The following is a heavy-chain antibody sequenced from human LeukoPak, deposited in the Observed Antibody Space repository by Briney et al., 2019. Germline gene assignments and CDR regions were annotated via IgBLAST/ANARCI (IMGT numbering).Heavy chain of an antibody. CDR2: IWYDGSNK. Sequence: SGRSLRLSCAASGFIFSSYGMHWVRQAPGKGLEWVAVIWYDGSNKYYADSVKGRFTISRDNSTNTLYVQMNSLRVEDTAVYYCARDREMYYYYGMDVWGQGTTVTVSS. J-gene: IGHJ6*02. D-gene: IGHD5-24*01. CDR3: ARDREMYYYYGMDV. V-gene: IGHV3-33*01. CDR1: GFIFSSYG.